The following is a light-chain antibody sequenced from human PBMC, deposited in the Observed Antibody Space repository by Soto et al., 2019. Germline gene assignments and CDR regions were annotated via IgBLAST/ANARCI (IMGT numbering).Light chain of an antibody. CDR2: SNN. V-gene: IGLV1-44*01. CDR1: RSNIGSNT. J-gene: IGLJ1*01. Sequence: QAVVTQPPSASGTPGQRVTISCSGSRSNIGSNTVNWYQQLPRTAPQLLIFSNNQRPSGVPDRFSGSKSGTSASLAISGLQSEDEADYYCAAWDDSLNGYVFGTGTKLTVL. CDR3: AAWDDSLNGYV.